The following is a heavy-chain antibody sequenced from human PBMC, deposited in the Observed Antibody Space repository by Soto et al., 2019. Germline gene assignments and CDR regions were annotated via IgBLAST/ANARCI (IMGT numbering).Heavy chain of an antibody. CDR1: GYNFTRFG. Sequence: QFQLVQSGAEVKKPGALVRVSCKASGYNFTRFGITWVRQAPGQGLEWMGWMGAHSGHRRQAPRFQGRLTMTTDASLSTAYIDLRSLRSDDTALYYCGREGQQHAQAEYYQFNGMDVWGQGTMVSVSS. CDR2: MGAHSGHR. V-gene: IGHV1-18*01. D-gene: IGHD6-13*01. CDR3: GREGQQHAQAEYYQFNGMDV. J-gene: IGHJ6*02.